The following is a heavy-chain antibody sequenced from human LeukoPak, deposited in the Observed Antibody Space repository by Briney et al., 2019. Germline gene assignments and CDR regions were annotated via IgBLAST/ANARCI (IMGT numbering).Heavy chain of an antibody. CDR3: ARDHRPIRVTTAVDAFDI. Sequence: PSETLSLTCTVSGGYISSGDYYWSWIRQPPGKGLEWIGYIYYSGSTYYNPSLKSRVTISVDTSKNQFSLKLSSVTAADTAVYYCARDHRPIRVTTAVDAFDIWGQGTMVTVSS. CDR1: GGYISSGDYY. J-gene: IGHJ3*02. V-gene: IGHV4-30-4*01. CDR2: IYYSGST. D-gene: IGHD4-17*01.